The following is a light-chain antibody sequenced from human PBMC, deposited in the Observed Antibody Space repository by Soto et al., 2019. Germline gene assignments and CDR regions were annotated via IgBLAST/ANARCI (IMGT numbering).Light chain of an antibody. CDR2: GNS. CDR1: SSNIGAGYD. CDR3: QSYDNSLSGSGV. J-gene: IGLJ1*01. V-gene: IGLV1-40*01. Sequence: QSVLAQPPSVSVAPGQRVTSSCTGSSSNIGAGYDVHWYQHVPGTAPRLLIFGNSNRPSGVPDRFSGSKSGPSAFLAITGLQAEDEADYYCQSYDNSLSGSGVFGTGTKVTVL.